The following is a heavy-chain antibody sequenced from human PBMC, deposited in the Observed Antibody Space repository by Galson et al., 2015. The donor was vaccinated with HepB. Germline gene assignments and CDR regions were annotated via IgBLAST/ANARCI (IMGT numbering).Heavy chain of an antibody. V-gene: IGHV3-74*01. J-gene: IGHJ6*02. CDR3: AKDMTLRPPYYYYYGMDV. Sequence: SLRLSCAASGFTFSSYWMHWVRQAPGKGLVRVSRINSDGSSTSYADSVKGRFTISRDNAKSTLYLQMNGLRAEDTAVYYCAKDMTLRPPYYYYYGMDVWGQGTAVTVSS. D-gene: IGHD4-17*01. CDR1: GFTFSSYW. CDR2: INSDGSST.